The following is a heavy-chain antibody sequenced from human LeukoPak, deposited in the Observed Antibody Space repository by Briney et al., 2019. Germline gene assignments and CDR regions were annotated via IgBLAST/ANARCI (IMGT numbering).Heavy chain of an antibody. V-gene: IGHV4-4*09. J-gene: IGHJ4*02. CDR1: GGSLTNYY. CDR2: IHSDGTT. D-gene: IGHD3-16*01. CDR3: ARLNLRGGEALHFDS. Sequence: SETLSLTCSISGGSLTNYYWGWIRQPPGKGLEFIGYIHSDGTTNYDSSLQSRVAISLDTSKIQFSLRLYSVPAADTALYFCARLNLRGGEALHFDSWGQGTLVTVSS.